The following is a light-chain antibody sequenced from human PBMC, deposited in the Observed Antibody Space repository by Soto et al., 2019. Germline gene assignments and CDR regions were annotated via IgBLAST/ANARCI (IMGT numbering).Light chain of an antibody. V-gene: IGKV3-11*01. CDR2: DIS. CDR3: QQGTDWPRGLS. Sequence: EIVLTQSPASLYLSPGERATLSCRASQSVSSNLAWYQQKSGQAPRLLIYDISNRAADIPARFSGSGSGTDFTLTSSSLEPEDFAVYYCQQGTDWPRGLSFGGGTKVEIK. J-gene: IGKJ4*01. CDR1: QSVSSN.